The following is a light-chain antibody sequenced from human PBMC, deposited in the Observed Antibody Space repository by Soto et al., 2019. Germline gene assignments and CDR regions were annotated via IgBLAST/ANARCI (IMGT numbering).Light chain of an antibody. CDR3: GTWDSLLSAVV. V-gene: IGLV1-51*01. CDR1: SSNIGNNY. J-gene: IGLJ2*01. Sequence: QSVLTLPPSVSAAPGQKVTITCSGSSSNIGNNYVSWYQHFPGTAPKLLIYDNNKRPSGIPDRFSGSKSGTSATLGITGLQTGDEADYYCGTWDSLLSAVVFGGGTKLTVL. CDR2: DNN.